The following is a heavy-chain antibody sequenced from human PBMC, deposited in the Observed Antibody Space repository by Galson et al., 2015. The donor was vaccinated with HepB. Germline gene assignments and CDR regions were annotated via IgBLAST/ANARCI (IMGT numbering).Heavy chain of an antibody. Sequence: SLRLSCAVSGFTFSDYAMTWVRQTPGKGLEWLSIINNRGDATFYADSVKGRFTISTDKSKNTLYLKMNSLRAEDTAVFYCAKKYALPSGGWYFDFWGRGTLVTVSS. J-gene: IGHJ2*01. CDR1: GFTFSDYA. D-gene: IGHD2-8*01. CDR2: INNRGDAT. V-gene: IGHV3-23*01. CDR3: AKKYALPSGGWYFDF.